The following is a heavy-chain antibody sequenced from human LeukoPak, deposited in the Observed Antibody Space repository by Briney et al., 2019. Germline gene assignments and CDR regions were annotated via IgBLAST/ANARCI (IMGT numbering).Heavy chain of an antibody. D-gene: IGHD3-16*02. Sequence: SVKVSCKASGGTFSSYAISWVRQAPGQGLEWMGRIIPILGIANYAQKFQGRVMITADKSTSTAYMELSSLRSEDTAVYYCARENYVWGSYRLIPPDYWGQGTLVTVSS. CDR3: ARENYVWGSYRLIPPDY. CDR1: GGTFSSYA. J-gene: IGHJ4*02. CDR2: IIPILGIA. V-gene: IGHV1-69*04.